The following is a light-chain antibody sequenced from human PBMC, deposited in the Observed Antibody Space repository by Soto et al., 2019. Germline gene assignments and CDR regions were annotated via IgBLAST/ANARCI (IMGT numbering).Light chain of an antibody. Sequence: GDIVTITCRASQGISSALAWYQQKPGKAPKLLIYEASSLQSGVPSRFSGSGSGTAFTLTITSLQSEDFALYYCQQCDNWPLITFGQGTRLEIK. J-gene: IGKJ5*01. CDR1: QGISSA. CDR2: EAS. V-gene: IGKV1D-13*01. CDR3: QQCDNWPLIT.